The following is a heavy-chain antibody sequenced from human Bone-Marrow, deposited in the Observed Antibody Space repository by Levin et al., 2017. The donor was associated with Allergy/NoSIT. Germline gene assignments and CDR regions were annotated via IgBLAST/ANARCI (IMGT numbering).Heavy chain of an antibody. CDR2: IRSRVKGYAT. V-gene: IGHV3-73*01. Sequence: GGSLRLSCVGSGFTFSDSAIHWVRQPSGKGLEWVGRIRSRVKGYATAYSASATGRFTISRDDSENTAYLQMDSLRTEDTAVYYCTRDGSNTTHYAYMDVWGKGTTVTVSS. CDR3: TRDGSNTTHYAYMDV. CDR1: GFTFSDSA. J-gene: IGHJ6*03. D-gene: IGHD4-11*01.